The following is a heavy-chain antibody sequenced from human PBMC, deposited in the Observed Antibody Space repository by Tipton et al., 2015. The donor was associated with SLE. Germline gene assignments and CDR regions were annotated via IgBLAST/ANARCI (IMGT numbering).Heavy chain of an antibody. CDR3: VRDYYDGVGLCYFDD. D-gene: IGHD3-22*01. Sequence: TLSLTCAVYGGSFSGYYWSWIRQPPGKGLEWIGEINHSGSTNYNPSLKSRVTISVDTSKNQFSLNLTSVTAADTAVYYCVRDYYDGVGLCYFDDWGQGTLVTVSS. J-gene: IGHJ4*02. CDR2: INHSGST. V-gene: IGHV4-34*01. CDR1: GGSFSGYY.